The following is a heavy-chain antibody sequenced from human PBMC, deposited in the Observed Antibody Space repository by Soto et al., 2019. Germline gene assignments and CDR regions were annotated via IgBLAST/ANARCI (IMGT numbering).Heavy chain of an antibody. V-gene: IGHV4-59*01. J-gene: IGHJ4*02. CDR3: ARVIDPAAPFDY. CDR1: GGSISSYY. Sequence: KLSETLSLTCTVSGGSISSYYWSWIRQPPGKGLEWIGYIYYSGSTNYNPSLKSRVTISVGTSKNQFSLKLSPVTAADTAVYYCARVIDPAAPFDYWGQGTLVTVSS. CDR2: IYYSGST. D-gene: IGHD3-22*01.